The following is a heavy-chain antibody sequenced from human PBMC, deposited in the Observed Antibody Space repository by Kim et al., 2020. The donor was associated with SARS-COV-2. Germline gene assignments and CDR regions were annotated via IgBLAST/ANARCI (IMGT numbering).Heavy chain of an antibody. CDR2: IYYSGST. D-gene: IGHD3-9*01. V-gene: IGHV4-39*01. J-gene: IGHJ4*02. CDR3: ARLKGADYDILTGYYVDY. CDR1: GGSISSSSYY. Sequence: SETLSLTCTVSGGSISSSSYYWGWIRQPPGKGLEWIGSIYYSGSTYYNPSLKSRVTISVDTSKNQFSLKLSSVTAADTAVYYCARLKGADYDILTGYYVDYWGQGTLVTVSS.